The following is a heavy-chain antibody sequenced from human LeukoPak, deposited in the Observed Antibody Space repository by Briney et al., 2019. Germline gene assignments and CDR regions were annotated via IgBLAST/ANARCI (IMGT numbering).Heavy chain of an antibody. D-gene: IGHD2-21*02. CDR2: MSGSAGNT. CDR1: GFTISSYA. V-gene: IGHV3-23*01. CDR3: ARGLGDCGADCYHTDY. Sequence: GGSLRLSCAVSGFTISSYAMSWVRQAPGKGLEWVSAMSGSAGNTYYADSVKGRITILRDNSKNMLYLEMNSLRAEDTAVYYCARGLGDCGADCYHTDYWGQGTLVTVSS. J-gene: IGHJ4*02.